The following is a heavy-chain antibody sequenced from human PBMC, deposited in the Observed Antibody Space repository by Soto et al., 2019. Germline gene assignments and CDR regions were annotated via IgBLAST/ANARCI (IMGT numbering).Heavy chain of an antibody. CDR3: AREDSTIFGVAPDYYGMDV. CDR2: IWYDGSNK. CDR1: GFTFSSYG. D-gene: IGHD3-3*01. V-gene: IGHV3-33*01. Sequence: GGSLRLSCAASGFTFSSYGMHWVRQAPGKGLEWVAVIWYDGSNKYYADSVKGRFTISRDNSKNTLYLQMNSLRAEDTAVYYCAREDSTIFGVAPDYYGMDVWGQGTTVTVSS. J-gene: IGHJ6*02.